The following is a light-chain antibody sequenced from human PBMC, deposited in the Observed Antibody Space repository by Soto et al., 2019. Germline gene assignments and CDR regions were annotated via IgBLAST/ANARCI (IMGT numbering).Light chain of an antibody. CDR1: SSNIGAGYD. V-gene: IGLV1-40*01. CDR2: GNN. J-gene: IGLJ2*01. Sequence: QSVLTQPPSMSGAPGQRATISCTGSSSNIGAGYDVQWYQQLPGTAPKLLIYGNNNRPSGVPDRVSGSKSGTSASLAITGLQAEDEADYYCQSYDSSLSAYVFGGGTKVTVL. CDR3: QSYDSSLSAYV.